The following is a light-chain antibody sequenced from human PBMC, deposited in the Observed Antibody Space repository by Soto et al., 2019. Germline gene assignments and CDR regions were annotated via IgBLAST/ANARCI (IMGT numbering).Light chain of an antibody. CDR3: QQYNNWPS. Sequence: EIVMSHSPATLSVSPVEKANLSFSSSQSVSSNLALYQQKPGQAPRLLIYGASTRATGIPGRFRGSGSGTEFTLTISSQQSEDFAVYYWQQYNNWPSCGQGTKV. CDR1: QSVSSN. V-gene: IGKV3-15*01. J-gene: IGKJ1*01. CDR2: GAS.